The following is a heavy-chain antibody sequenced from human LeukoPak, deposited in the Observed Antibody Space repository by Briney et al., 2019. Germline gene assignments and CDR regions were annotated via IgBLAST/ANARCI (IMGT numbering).Heavy chain of an antibody. Sequence: PGGSLRLSCAASGFTFSNYNMNWVRQAPGKGLEWISYISSSGRTTNYADSVKGRFTISRDNAKNTLYLQMNSLRAEDTAVYYCAKDLYGDFAAVDYWGQGTLVTVSS. V-gene: IGHV3-48*01. CDR2: ISSSGRTT. D-gene: IGHD4-17*01. CDR1: GFTFSNYN. CDR3: AKDLYGDFAAVDY. J-gene: IGHJ4*02.